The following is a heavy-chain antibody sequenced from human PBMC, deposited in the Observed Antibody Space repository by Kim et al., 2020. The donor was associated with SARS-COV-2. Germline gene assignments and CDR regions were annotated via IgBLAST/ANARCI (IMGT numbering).Heavy chain of an antibody. Sequence: TSYAQKFRGRVTMTRDTSITTVYMELSRLTSDDTVVYYCARGTNYYFDLWGQGTLVTVSS. V-gene: IGHV1-2*05. CDR3: ARGTNYYFDL. CDR2: T. J-gene: IGHJ4*02.